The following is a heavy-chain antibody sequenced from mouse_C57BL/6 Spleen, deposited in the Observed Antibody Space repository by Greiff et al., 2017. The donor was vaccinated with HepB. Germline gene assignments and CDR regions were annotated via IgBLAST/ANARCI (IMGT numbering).Heavy chain of an antibody. CDR2: IHPSDSDT. J-gene: IGHJ4*01. CDR3: APWLLYYAMDY. V-gene: IGHV1-74*01. Sequence: QVQLKQPGAELVKPGASVKVSCKASGYTFTSYWMHWVKQRPGQGLEWIGRIHPSDSDTNYNQKFKGKATLTVDKSSSTAYMQLSSLTSEDSAVYYCAPWLLYYAMDYWGQGTSVTVSS. D-gene: IGHD2-3*01. CDR1: GYTFTSYW.